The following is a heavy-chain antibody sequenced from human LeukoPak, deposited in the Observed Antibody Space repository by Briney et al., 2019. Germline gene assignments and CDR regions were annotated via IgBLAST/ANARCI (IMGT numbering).Heavy chain of an antibody. CDR2: IKSKTDGGTT. D-gene: IGHD1-14*01. CDR1: GFIFNNAW. V-gene: IGHV3-15*01. J-gene: IGHJ6*03. Sequence: GGSLRLSCAASGFIFNNAWMSWVRQAPGQGLEWVGRIKSKTDGGTTDYAAPVKGRFTISRDDSKNTLYLQMNSLKTEDTAVYYCTTPGRYYCYSMDVWGKGTTVTVSS. CDR3: TTPGRYYCYSMDV.